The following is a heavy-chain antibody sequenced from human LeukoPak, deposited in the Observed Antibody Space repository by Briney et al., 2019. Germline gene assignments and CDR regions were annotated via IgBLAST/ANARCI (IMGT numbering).Heavy chain of an antibody. V-gene: IGHV3-30*02. J-gene: IGHJ4*02. CDR1: GFTFSSYG. CDR3: ASNPATYDSSGYGS. Sequence: GGSLRLSCAASGFTFSSYGMHWVRQAPGKGLEWVAFIRYDGSNKYYADSVKGRFTTSRDNSKNTLYLQMNSLRAEDTAVYYCASNPATYDSSGYGSWGQGTLVTVSS. CDR2: IRYDGSNK. D-gene: IGHD3-22*01.